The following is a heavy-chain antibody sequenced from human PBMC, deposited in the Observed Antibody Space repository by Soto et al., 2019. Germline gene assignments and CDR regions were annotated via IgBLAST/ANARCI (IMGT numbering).Heavy chain of an antibody. D-gene: IGHD1-26*01. Sequence: TLSLPCASSWDTGSRSTGTRKRHSPSALGVREWLGRTYYRSKWYNDYAESVKSRITINPDTSKNQFSLHLNSVTPEDTAVYYCVRLIGNSWLDFWGQGTLVTVS. V-gene: IGHV6-1*01. CDR1: WDTGSRSTGT. J-gene: IGHJ5*01. CDR3: VRLIGNSWLDF. CDR2: TYYRSKWYN.